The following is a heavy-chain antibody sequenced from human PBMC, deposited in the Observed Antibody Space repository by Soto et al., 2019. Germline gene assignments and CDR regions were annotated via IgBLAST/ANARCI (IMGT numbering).Heavy chain of an antibody. Sequence: EVQLVQSGAEVKKPGESLKISCKGSGYSFTSSWIAGVRQMPGKGLEWMGIIYPVDSDTRYSPSFQGQVTISADKSISTAYLQWSSLKASDTAMYYCAVIAVADYDGYFQHWGQGTLVTVSS. J-gene: IGHJ1*01. CDR1: GYSFTSSW. D-gene: IGHD6-19*01. V-gene: IGHV5-51*01. CDR3: AVIAVADYDGYFQH. CDR2: IYPVDSDT.